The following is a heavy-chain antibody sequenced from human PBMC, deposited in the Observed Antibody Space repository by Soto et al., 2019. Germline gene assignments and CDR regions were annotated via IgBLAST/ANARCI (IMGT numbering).Heavy chain of an antibody. CDR2: IWYDGSNK. CDR1: GFTFSSYG. V-gene: IGHV3-33*01. J-gene: IGHJ4*02. D-gene: IGHD2-2*01. Sequence: QVQLVESGGGVVQPGRSLRLSCAASGFTFSSYGMHWVRQAPGKGLEWVAVIWYDGSNKYYADSVKGRFTISRDNSKNTLYLQMTSLRAEDTAVYYCARDPHPNRAIVVPAATMGYWGQGTLVTVSS. CDR3: ARDPHPNRAIVVPAATMGY.